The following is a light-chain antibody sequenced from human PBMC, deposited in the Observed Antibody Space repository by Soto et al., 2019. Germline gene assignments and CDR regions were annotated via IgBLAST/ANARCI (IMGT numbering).Light chain of an antibody. CDR1: SSNIGNNY. CDR2: DNY. CDR3: ATWDSSLSAVV. J-gene: IGLJ2*01. Sequence: QAVLTQPPSVSATPGQKVTISCSGSSSNIGNNYVSWYQQFPGAAPKLLIYDNYWRPSGIADRFFASKSGTSATLGITGLQTGDEADYYCATWDSSLSAVVVGGGTKLTVL. V-gene: IGLV1-51*01.